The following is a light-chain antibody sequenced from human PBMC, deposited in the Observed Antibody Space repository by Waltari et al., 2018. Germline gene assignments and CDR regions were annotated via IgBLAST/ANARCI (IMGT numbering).Light chain of an antibody. CDR2: AAS. Sequence: DIQMTQSPSTLSASVGDRVTITCRASQSIGSWLAWYQQKPGKAPKLLIYAASSLQSGVPSRFSGSGSGTDCTLTISSLQPEDFATYYCQQSYSTPPLTFGGGTKVEIK. CDR3: QQSYSTPPLT. V-gene: IGKV1-39*01. CDR1: QSIGSW. J-gene: IGKJ4*01.